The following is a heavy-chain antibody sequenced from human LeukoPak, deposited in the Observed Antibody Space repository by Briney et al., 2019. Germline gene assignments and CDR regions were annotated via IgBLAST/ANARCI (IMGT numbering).Heavy chain of an antibody. CDR2: INPNSGGK. CDR3: ARDAGMATKYYFDY. J-gene: IGHJ4*02. Sequence: AASVKVSCKASGYTFTGYYMHWVRQAPGQGLEWMGWINPNSGGKNYAQKFQGRVTMTRDTSISTAYMELSRLRSDDTAVYYCARDAGMATKYYFDYWGQGTLVTVSS. D-gene: IGHD5-24*01. CDR1: GYTFTGYY. V-gene: IGHV1-2*02.